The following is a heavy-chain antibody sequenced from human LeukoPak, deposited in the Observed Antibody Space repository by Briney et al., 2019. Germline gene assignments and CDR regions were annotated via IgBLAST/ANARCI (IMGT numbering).Heavy chain of an antibody. CDR1: GYTFTGYY. CDR2: INPNSGGT. Sequence: ASVKVSCKASGYTFTGYYMHWVRQAPGQGLEWMGWINPNSGGTNYAQKFQGRVTMTRDTSISTAYMELSRLRSDDTAVYYCARHVPTILGPTTDWGQGTLVTVSS. CDR3: ARHVPTILGPTTD. J-gene: IGHJ4*02. D-gene: IGHD3-3*01. V-gene: IGHV1-2*02.